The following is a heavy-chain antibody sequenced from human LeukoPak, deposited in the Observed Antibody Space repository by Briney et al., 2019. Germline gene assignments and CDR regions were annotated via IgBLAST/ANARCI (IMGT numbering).Heavy chain of an antibody. J-gene: IGHJ4*02. CDR2: ISYDGSNK. D-gene: IGHD2-15*01. CDR3: AKVSVSGGHFDY. CDR1: GFTFSSYG. Sequence: PGGSLRLSCVASGFTFSSYGMHWVRQAPGKGLEWVAVISYDGSNKYYADSVKGRFTISRDNSKNTLYLQMNSLRAEDTAVYYCAKVSVSGGHFDYWGQGTLVTVSS. V-gene: IGHV3-30*18.